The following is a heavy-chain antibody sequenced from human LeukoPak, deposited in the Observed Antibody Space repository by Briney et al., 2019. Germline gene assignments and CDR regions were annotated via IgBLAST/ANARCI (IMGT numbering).Heavy chain of an antibody. D-gene: IGHD1-26*01. CDR3: ARQRYSGSYYFDC. V-gene: IGHV4-59*08. CDR1: GGSITSYY. J-gene: IGHJ4*02. Sequence: PSETLSLTCTVSGGSITSYYWSWIRQPPGKGLEWIGYIYYSGSTNYNPSLKSRVTISVDTSKNQFSLKLSSVSAADTAVYYCARQRYSGSYYFDCWGQGTLVAVSS. CDR2: IYYSGST.